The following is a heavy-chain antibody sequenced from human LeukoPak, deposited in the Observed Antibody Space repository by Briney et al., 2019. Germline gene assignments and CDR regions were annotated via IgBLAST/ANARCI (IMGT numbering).Heavy chain of an antibody. V-gene: IGHV4-59*01. CDR1: DDSFSSYY. Sequence: SETLSLTCTVSDDSFSSYYWSWIRQPPGKGLEWVGYIYYNGSTNYNPSLKSRVTISVDTSKTQFSLELSSVTTADTAVYFCARALYDTSGYLDYWGQGTLVTVSS. J-gene: IGHJ4*02. CDR2: IYYNGST. D-gene: IGHD3-22*01. CDR3: ARALYDTSGYLDY.